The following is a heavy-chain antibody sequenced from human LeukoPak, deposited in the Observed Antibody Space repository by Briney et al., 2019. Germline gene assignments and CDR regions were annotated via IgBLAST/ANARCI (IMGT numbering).Heavy chain of an antibody. Sequence: SETLSLTCTVSGGSISSYYWCWIRQPAGKGLEWLGRIYTSGSTNYNPSLKSRVTMSVDTSKNQFSLKLSSVTAADTAVYYCARDGGYSGYDYLAVGYYFDYWGQGTLVTVSS. J-gene: IGHJ4*02. CDR2: IYTSGST. D-gene: IGHD5-12*01. CDR3: ARDGGYSGYDYLAVGYYFDY. CDR1: GGSISSYY. V-gene: IGHV4-4*07.